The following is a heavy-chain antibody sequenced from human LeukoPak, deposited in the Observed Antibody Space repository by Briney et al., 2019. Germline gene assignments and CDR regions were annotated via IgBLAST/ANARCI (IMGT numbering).Heavy chain of an antibody. D-gene: IGHD6-13*01. Sequence: TGGSLRLSCSASGFTFSNYAMHWVRQAPGKGLEYVSGINSNGGNTYRADSVKGRFTISRDNSKNTLYLQMSSLRAEDTAVYYCVKLSSRVSQTIDYWGQGTLVTVSS. J-gene: IGHJ4*02. V-gene: IGHV3-64D*09. CDR2: INSNGGNT. CDR3: VKLSSRVSQTIDY. CDR1: GFTFSNYA.